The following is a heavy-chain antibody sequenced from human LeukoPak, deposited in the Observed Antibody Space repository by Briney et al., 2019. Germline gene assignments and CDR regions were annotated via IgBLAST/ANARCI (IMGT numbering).Heavy chain of an antibody. V-gene: IGHV3-30*03. CDR3: ARDWYEDY. Sequence: PGGSLRLSCAASGFTFSSYGMHWVRQAPGKGLEWVAAISYDGSNKYYADSVKGRFTISRDNSKNTLYLQMNSLRAEDTAVYYCARDWYEDYWGQGTLVTVSS. D-gene: IGHD1-14*01. J-gene: IGHJ4*02. CDR1: GFTFSSYG. CDR2: ISYDGSNK.